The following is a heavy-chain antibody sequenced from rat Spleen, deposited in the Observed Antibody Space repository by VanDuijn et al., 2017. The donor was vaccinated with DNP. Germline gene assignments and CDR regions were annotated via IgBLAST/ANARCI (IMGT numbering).Heavy chain of an antibody. CDR3: SRRGHTTGLNWFTY. D-gene: IGHD1-9*01. CDR2: ISTSGGNT. V-gene: IGHV5-25*01. J-gene: IGHJ3*01. CDR1: GFTFSNSD. Sequence: EVQLVESGGGLVQPGRSMKLSCAASGFTFSNSDMAWVRQAPTKGLEWVASISTSGGNTFYPDSVRGRFTISRDNAKNTLYLQMNSLRSEDTATYYCSRRGHTTGLNWFTYWGQGTLVTVSS.